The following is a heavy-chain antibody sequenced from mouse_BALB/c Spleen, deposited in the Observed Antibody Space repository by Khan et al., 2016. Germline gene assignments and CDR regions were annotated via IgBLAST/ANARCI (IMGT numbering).Heavy chain of an antibody. CDR2: ILPGSVTI. V-gene: IGHV1-9*01. CDR3: ARGAY. CDR1: GYTFSSYW. Sequence: QVQLQQSGAELMKPGASVKISCKATGYTFSSYWIEWVKERPGHGLEWIGEILPGSVTINYNVKFKDQATFIEETSSNTAYMQLSSLTSEDSAVYYCARGAYWGQGTLVTVSA. J-gene: IGHJ3*01.